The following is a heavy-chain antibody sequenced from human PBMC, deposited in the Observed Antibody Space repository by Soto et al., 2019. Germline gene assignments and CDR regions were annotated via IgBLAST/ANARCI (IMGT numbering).Heavy chain of an antibody. J-gene: IGHJ4*02. V-gene: IGHV4-31*03. CDR2: IYYSGST. D-gene: IGHD2-2*01. CDR3: ARTAGYCSSTSCYADPGIAVAGYDY. CDR1: GGSISSGGYY. Sequence: QVQLQESGPGLVKPSQTLSLTCTVSGGSISSGGYYWSWIRQHPGKGLEWIGYIYYSGSTYYNPSIKSCCTISIHTSKTQSCLKLSSVTAADTDVYYCARTAGYCSSTSCYADPGIAVAGYDYWGQGTLVTVSS.